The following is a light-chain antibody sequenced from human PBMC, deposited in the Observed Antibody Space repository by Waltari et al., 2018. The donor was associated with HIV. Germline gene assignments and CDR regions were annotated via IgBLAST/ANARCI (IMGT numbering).Light chain of an antibody. J-gene: IGKJ1*01. CDR3: QNYNIYPWT. CDR1: ANISTP. CDR2: KAS. V-gene: IGKV1-5*03. Sequence: DIPMTQSPSTLSASVGDRVTITCRASANISTPLAWYQQKPGKTPKLLMYKASTLERGVPSRFSGGGSGTEFTLTINNLQPDDFATYCCQNYNIYPWTFGQGTKVEIK.